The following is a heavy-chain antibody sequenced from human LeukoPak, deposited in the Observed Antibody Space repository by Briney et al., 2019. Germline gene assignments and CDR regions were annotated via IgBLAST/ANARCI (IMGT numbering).Heavy chain of an antibody. V-gene: IGHV3-23*01. CDR1: GFSVSNYA. D-gene: IGHD3-16*01. CDR2: FTAGGSST. CDR3: AKAPRGDDY. J-gene: IGHJ4*02. Sequence: GGSLRLSCAASGFSVSNYALSWVRQAPGKGLEWVSSFTAGGSSTYNTDSVEGRFTISRDISKNTLYLQMNSLRAEDTAVYYCAKAPRGDDYRGQGTLVTVSS.